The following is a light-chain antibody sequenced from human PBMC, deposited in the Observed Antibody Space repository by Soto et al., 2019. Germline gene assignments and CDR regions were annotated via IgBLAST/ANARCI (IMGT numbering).Light chain of an antibody. CDR1: QSVSSSY. V-gene: IGKV3-20*01. CDR2: GAS. CDR3: QQYDSSPLT. J-gene: IGKJ4*01. Sequence: PGERATLSCRASQSVSSSYLAWYQQKPGQAPRLLIYGASSRATGIPDRFSGSGSGTDFTLTISRLEPEDFAVYYCQQYDSSPLTFGGGTQVEIK.